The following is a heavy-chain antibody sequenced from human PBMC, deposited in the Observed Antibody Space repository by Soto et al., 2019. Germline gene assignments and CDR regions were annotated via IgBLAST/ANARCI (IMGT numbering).Heavy chain of an antibody. J-gene: IGHJ4*02. D-gene: IGHD3-3*01. CDR3: ARANHDFWSGYSPFDY. CDR1: GGSFSGYY. Sequence: PSETLSLTCAVYGGSFSGYYWSWIRQPPGKGLEWIGEINHSGSTNYNPSLKSRVTISVDTSKNQFSLKLSSVTAADTAVYYCARANHDFWSGYSPFDYWGQGTLVTVSS. V-gene: IGHV4-34*01. CDR2: INHSGST.